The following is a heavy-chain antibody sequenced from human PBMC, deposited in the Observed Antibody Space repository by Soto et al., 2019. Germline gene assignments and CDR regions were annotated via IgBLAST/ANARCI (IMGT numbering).Heavy chain of an antibody. D-gene: IGHD1-20*01. CDR1: GFTFSNYG. J-gene: IGHJ6*02. CDR3: AREGINYGMDV. CDR2: IWYDGTNK. V-gene: IGHV3-33*01. Sequence: QVQLVESGGGVVQPGRSLRLSCAASGFTFSNYGMHWFRQAPGKGLEWVAVIWYDGTNKYYADSVKGRFTISRDNSKNTLYLQMNSLRAEDTAMYYCAREGINYGMDVWGQGTTVTVSS.